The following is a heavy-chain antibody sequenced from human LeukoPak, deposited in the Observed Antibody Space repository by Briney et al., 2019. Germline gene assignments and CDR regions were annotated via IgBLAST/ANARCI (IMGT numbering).Heavy chain of an antibody. V-gene: IGHV1-69*13. CDR2: IIPIFGTA. J-gene: IGHJ4*02. Sequence: SVKVSCKASGGTFSSYAISWVRQAPGQGLEWMGGIIPIFGTANYAQKFQGRVTITADESTSTAYMELSSLRSEDTAVYYCARVAPRGSGSYSYYFDYWGQGTLVTVSS. CDR3: ARVAPRGSGSYSYYFDY. CDR1: GGTFSSYA. D-gene: IGHD3-10*01.